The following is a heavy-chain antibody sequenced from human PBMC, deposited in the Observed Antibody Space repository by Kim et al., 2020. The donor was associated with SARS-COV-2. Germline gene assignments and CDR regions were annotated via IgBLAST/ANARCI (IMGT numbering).Heavy chain of an antibody. CDR2: INPNSGGT. J-gene: IGHJ4*02. CDR3: ASAPRGIWGSYRFSY. CDR1: GYTFTGYY. Sequence: ASVKVSCKASGYTFTGYYMHWVRQAPGQGLEWMGRINPNSGGTNYAQKFQGRVTMTRDTSISTAYMELSRLRSDDTAVYYWASAPRGIWGSYRFSYWGQGTLVTVSS. V-gene: IGHV1-2*06. D-gene: IGHD3-16*02.